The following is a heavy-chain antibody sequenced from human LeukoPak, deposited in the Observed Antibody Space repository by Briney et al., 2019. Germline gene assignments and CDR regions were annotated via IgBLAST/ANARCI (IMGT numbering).Heavy chain of an antibody. CDR1: GFTFSNFG. J-gene: IGHJ5*02. CDR2: LSRSGDST. CDR3: VKDYYDSSGTYYESP. V-gene: IGHV3-23*01. D-gene: IGHD3-22*01. Sequence: GGSLRLSCAASGFTFSNFGMAWVRQAPGKGLEWVSALSRSGDSTYYADSVKGRFTISRDNSKNTLYLQMNSLRAEDTALYYCVKDYYDSSGTYYESPWGQGTLVTVSS.